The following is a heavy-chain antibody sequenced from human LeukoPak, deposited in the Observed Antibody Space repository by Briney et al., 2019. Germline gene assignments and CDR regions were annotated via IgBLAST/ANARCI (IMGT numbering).Heavy chain of an antibody. CDR2: IMVSGGST. CDR1: GFTFSSYA. CDR3: AKVADEQWRIYYYYGMDV. D-gene: IGHD6-19*01. V-gene: IGHV3-23*01. Sequence: GGSLRLSCEASGFTFSSYAMSWVRQAPGKGLEWASPIMVSGGSTYYADSVKGRFTISRDNSKNTLYLQMNSLRAEDTAVYYCAKVADEQWRIYYYYGMDVWGQGTTVTVSS. J-gene: IGHJ6*02.